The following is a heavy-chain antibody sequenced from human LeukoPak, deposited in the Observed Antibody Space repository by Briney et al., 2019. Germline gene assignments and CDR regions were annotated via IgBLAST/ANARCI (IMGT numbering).Heavy chain of an antibody. D-gene: IGHD3-10*01. V-gene: IGHV4-4*07. CDR2: IYTSGST. CDR3: ARDHYYGSGSYYNSLYYYYYGMDV. J-gene: IGHJ6*02. CDR1: GGSISSYY. Sequence: SQTLSLTCTVSGGSISSYYWSWIRQPAGKGLEWIGRIYTSGSTNYNPSLKSRVTMSVDTSKNQFSLKLSSVTAADTAVYYCARDHYYGSGSYYNSLYYYYYGMDVWRQGTTVTVSS.